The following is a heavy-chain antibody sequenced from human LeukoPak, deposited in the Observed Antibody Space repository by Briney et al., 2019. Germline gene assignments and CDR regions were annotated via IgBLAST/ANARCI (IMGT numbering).Heavy chain of an antibody. J-gene: IGHJ6*03. Sequence: TETLSLTCTVSGGSISDYYWSWIRQAAGKVLEWIGRISTSGSTNYNPPLKSRVTMSVDTSKNQFSLRLSSVTAADTAVYYCARGSQTDTLTGYPTFYSYYYYMDVWGKGTTVTVSS. D-gene: IGHD3-9*01. CDR2: ISTSGST. V-gene: IGHV4-4*07. CDR1: GGSISDYY. CDR3: ARGSQTDTLTGYPTFYSYYYYMDV.